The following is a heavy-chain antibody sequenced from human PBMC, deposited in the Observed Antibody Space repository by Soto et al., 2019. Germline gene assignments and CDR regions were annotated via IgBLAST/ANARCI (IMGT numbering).Heavy chain of an antibody. CDR2: TYYRSKWYN. Sequence: PSQTLSLTCAISGDSVSSNSAAWNWIRQSPSRGLEWLGRTYYRSKWYNDYAVSGKSRITINPDTSKNQFSLQLNSVTPEDTAVYYCARAPLWFGELLIAYYYGMDVWGQGTTVTVSS. V-gene: IGHV6-1*01. CDR1: GDSVSSNSAA. J-gene: IGHJ6*02. CDR3: ARAPLWFGELLIAYYYGMDV. D-gene: IGHD3-10*01.